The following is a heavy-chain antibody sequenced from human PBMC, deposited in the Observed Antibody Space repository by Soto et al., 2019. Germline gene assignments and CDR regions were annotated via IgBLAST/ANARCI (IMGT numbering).Heavy chain of an antibody. Sequence: QVQLQESGPGLVRPSETLSLACSVSGDSIRNNYWSWIRQPPGKGLEWIAYISHSARINYNPSLKSRVTISLATSKNQFSLTVNSLTPADTAIYYCARTQGSGVSDYWGQGTLVTVSS. CDR3: ARTQGSGVSDY. CDR2: ISHSARI. V-gene: IGHV4-59*01. CDR1: GDSIRNNY. J-gene: IGHJ4*02. D-gene: IGHD1-26*01.